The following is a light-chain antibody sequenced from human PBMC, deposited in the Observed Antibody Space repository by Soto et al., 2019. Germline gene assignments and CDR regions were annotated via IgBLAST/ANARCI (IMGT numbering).Light chain of an antibody. Sequence: EIVSTQSPATLSLSPGERATLSCRASQSVGGFLAWYQQKSGQAPRLLIYDTSKRATGIPARFSGSGSGTDFTLTISSLEPEDFAIYHCQHRSNWPPMYTFGQGTKLEIK. CDR3: QHRSNWPPMYT. CDR1: QSVGGF. V-gene: IGKV3-11*01. CDR2: DTS. J-gene: IGKJ2*01.